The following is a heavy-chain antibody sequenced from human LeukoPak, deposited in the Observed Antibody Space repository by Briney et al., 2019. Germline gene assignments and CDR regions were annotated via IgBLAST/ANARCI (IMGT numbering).Heavy chain of an antibody. CDR2: IIPIFGTA. D-gene: IGHD5-18*01. J-gene: IGHJ6*03. CDR1: GYTFTSYD. V-gene: IGHV1-69*06. Sequence: GASVKVSCKASGYTFTSYDINWVRQATGQGLEWMGWIIPIFGTANYAQKFQGRVTITADKSTSTAYMELSSLRAEDTAVYYCARGVRGYSYEVQYYYYYMDVWGKGTTVTVSS. CDR3: ARGVRGYSYEVQYYYYYMDV.